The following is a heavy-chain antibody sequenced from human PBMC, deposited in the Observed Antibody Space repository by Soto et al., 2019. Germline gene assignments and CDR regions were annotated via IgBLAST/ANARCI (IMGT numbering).Heavy chain of an antibody. J-gene: IGHJ6*02. CDR2: ISSSGSTI. V-gene: IGHV3-11*01. D-gene: IGHD3-3*01. CDR1: GFTFSDYY. CDR3: ARGKYDFWSGTSTDYYYGMDV. Sequence: AGGSLRLSCAASGFTFSDYYMSWIRQAPGKGLEWVSYISSSGSTIYYADSVKGRFTISRDNAKNSLYLQMNSLRAEDTAVYYCARGKYDFWSGTSTDYYYGMDVWGQGTTVTVSS.